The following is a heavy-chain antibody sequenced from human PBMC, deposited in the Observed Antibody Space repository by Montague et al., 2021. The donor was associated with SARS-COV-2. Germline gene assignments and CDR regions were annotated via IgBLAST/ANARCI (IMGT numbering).Heavy chain of an antibody. Sequence: SETLSLTCTVSGGFISTTNYYWAWIRQPPGKGLEWVGSIYNSDNTYYNPSLESRLTMSVDTSKNQFSLKLRSVTAADAAVYHCARAWRYGDYSGVHFAPWGQGTLVTVSS. J-gene: IGHJ5*02. V-gene: IGHV4-39*07. CDR1: GGFISTTNYY. CDR3: ARAWRYGDYSGVHFAP. D-gene: IGHD4-17*01. CDR2: IYNSDNT.